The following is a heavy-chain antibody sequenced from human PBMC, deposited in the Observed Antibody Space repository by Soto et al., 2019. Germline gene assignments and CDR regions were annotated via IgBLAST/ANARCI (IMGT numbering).Heavy chain of an antibody. CDR3: XWLINGDSDVSDF. V-gene: IGHV1-69*02. Sequence: QVQLVQSGAEVRKPGSSVKVSCKASGVTFSSYTISWVRQAPGQGLEWMGRIIPVLGVANYAPKFQSRLTIIADEPTSTVYLDLSSLRSEXTXMYXAXWLINGDSDVSDFWGQGTFITVSS. D-gene: IGHD5-12*01. CDR2: IIPVLGVA. CDR1: GVTFSSYT. J-gene: IGHJ3*01.